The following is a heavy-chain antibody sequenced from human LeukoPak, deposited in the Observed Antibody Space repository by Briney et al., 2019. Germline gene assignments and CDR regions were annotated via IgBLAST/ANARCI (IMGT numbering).Heavy chain of an antibody. V-gene: IGHV4-39*07. Sequence: PSETLSLTCTVSGGSISSSSYYWGWIRQPPGKGLEWIGSIYYSGSTYYNPSLKSRVTISVDTSKNQFSLKLSSVTAADTAVYYCARETHDYGMDVWGQGTTVTVSS. CDR1: GGSISSSSYY. CDR3: ARETHDYGMDV. D-gene: IGHD3-3*01. CDR2: IYYSGST. J-gene: IGHJ6*02.